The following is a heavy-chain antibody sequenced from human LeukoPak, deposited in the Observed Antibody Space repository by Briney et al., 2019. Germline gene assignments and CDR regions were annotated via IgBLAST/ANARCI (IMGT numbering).Heavy chain of an antibody. V-gene: IGHV3-30*04. D-gene: IGHD3-10*01. CDR2: ISYDGSNK. J-gene: IGHJ4*02. Sequence: PGGFLRLSCAASGFTFSSYAMHWVRQAPGKGLEWVAVISYDGSNKYYADSVKGRFTISRDNSKNTLYLQMNSLGAEDTAVYYCARDSYGTHFDYWGQGTLVTVSS. CDR1: GFTFSSYA. CDR3: ARDSYGTHFDY.